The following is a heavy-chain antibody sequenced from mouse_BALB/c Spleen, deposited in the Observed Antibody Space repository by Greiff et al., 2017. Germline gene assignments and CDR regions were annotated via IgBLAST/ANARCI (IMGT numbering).Heavy chain of an antibody. V-gene: IGHV2-2*02. CDR1: GFSLTSYG. J-gene: IGHJ4*01. CDR2: IWSGGST. CDR3: ARKTPRRDYAMDY. Sequence: VQLQESGPGLVQPSQSLSITCTVSGFSLTSYGVHWVRQSPGKGLEWLGVIWSGGSTDYNAAFISRLSISKDNSKSQVFLKMNSLQANDTAIYYCARKTPRRDYAMDYWGQGTSVTVSS. D-gene: IGHD6-1*01.